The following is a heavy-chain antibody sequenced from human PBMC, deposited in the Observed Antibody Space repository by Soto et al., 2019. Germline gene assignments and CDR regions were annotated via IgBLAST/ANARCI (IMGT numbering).Heavy chain of an antibody. V-gene: IGHV4-4*02. J-gene: IGHJ4*02. Sequence: QVRLQESGPGLVKPSETLSLTCAVSGASISTNNWWTWARQPPGKGLEWIGEIYHTGSSNYNPSLKNRVTISVDKSKNQVSLTLSSVTAADTAVYYCARGPSPNYYLDRWGQGTLVTVSS. CDR2: IYHTGSS. CDR3: ARGPSPNYYLDR. CDR1: GASISTNNW.